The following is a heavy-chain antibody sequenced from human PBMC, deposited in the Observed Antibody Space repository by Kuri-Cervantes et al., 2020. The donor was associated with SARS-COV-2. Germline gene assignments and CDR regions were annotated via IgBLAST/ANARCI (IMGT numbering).Heavy chain of an antibody. CDR1: GGTLSSYA. J-gene: IGHJ4*02. CDR3: ARDQRREMAPHFDY. V-gene: IGHV1-69*06. Sequence: SVKVSCKASGGTLSSYAISWVRQAPGQGLEWMGGIIPIFGTANYAQKFQGRVTITADKSTSTAYMELSSLRSEDTAVHYCARDQRREMAPHFDYWGQGTLVTVSS. D-gene: IGHD5-24*01. CDR2: IIPIFGTA.